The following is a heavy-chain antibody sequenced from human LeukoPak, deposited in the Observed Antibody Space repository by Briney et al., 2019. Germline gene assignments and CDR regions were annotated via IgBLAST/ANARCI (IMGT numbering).Heavy chain of an antibody. Sequence: SETLSLTCTVSGGSISSYYWSWIRQPPGKGLEWIGYIYYSGSTNYNPSLKSRVTISVDTSKNQFSLKLCSVTAADTAVYYCARVKKLLWFGELEYNWFDPWGQGTLVTVSS. CDR2: IYYSGST. J-gene: IGHJ5*02. CDR1: GGSISSYY. CDR3: ARVKKLLWFGELEYNWFDP. V-gene: IGHV4-59*01. D-gene: IGHD3-10*01.